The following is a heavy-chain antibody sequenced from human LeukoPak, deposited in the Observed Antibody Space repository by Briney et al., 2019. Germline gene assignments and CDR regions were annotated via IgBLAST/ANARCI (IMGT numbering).Heavy chain of an antibody. CDR2: INHSGST. J-gene: IGHJ4*02. CDR1: GGSISSYY. CDR3: ARSDFWSGYSYFDY. V-gene: IGHV4-34*01. Sequence: SETLSLTCTVSGGSISSYYWSWIRQPPGKGLEWIGEINHSGSTNYNPSLKSRVTISVDTSKNQFSLKLSSVTAADTAVYYCARSDFWSGYSYFDYWGQGTLVTVSS. D-gene: IGHD3-3*01.